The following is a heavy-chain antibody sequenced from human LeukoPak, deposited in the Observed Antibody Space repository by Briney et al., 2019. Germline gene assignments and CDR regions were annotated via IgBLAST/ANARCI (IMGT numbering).Heavy chain of an antibody. CDR3: AKGTRGVVVVPFDI. CDR1: GFTFTSYA. CDR2: ISGSGGST. D-gene: IGHD3-22*01. J-gene: IGHJ3*02. Sequence: GGSLRLSCASSGFTFTSYAMSWVRQAPGKGLEWVSAISGSGGSTYYADSVQGRVTISRDNSKNTLYLQMNSLRAEDTAVYYCAKGTRGVVVVPFDIWGQATMVTDCS. V-gene: IGHV3-23*01.